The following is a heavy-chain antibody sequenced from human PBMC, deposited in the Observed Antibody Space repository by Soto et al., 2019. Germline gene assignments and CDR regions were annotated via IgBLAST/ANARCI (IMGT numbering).Heavy chain of an antibody. D-gene: IGHD5-12*01. V-gene: IGHV3-23*01. Sequence: EVQLLESGGGLVQPGGSLRLSCAASGFTFSSYAMSWVRQAPGKGLEWVSAISGSGGSTYYADSVKGRFTISRDNSKNTLYLQMNSLRAEDTAVYYCAKDLSGYDSYYYYYMDVWGKGTTVTVSS. CDR1: GFTFSSYA. CDR3: AKDLSGYDSYYYYYMDV. J-gene: IGHJ6*03. CDR2: ISGSGGST.